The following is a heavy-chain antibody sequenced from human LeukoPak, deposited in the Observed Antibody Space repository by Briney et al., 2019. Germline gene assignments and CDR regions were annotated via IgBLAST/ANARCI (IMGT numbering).Heavy chain of an antibody. D-gene: IGHD3-10*01. CDR2: INAGNGNT. J-gene: IGHJ3*02. Sequence: WASVKVSCKASGYTFTSYAMHWVRQAPGQRLEWMGWINAGNGNTKYSQKFQGRVTITRDTSASTAYMELSSLRSEDTAVYYCARAITMVRGVIIGDAFDIWGQGTMVTVSS. CDR3: ARAITMVRGVIIGDAFDI. CDR1: GYTFTSYA. V-gene: IGHV1-3*01.